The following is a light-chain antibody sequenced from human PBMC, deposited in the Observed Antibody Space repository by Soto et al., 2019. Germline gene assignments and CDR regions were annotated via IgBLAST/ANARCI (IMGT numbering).Light chain of an antibody. CDR3: CSFAVGAALV. J-gene: IGLJ2*01. CDR2: EGT. V-gene: IGLV2-23*01. Sequence: QPASVSASPGQSITISCTGTNSNVGTYDLVSWYQHHPDKAPKLIIYEGTKRPSGISSRFSGSKSGNTASLTISGLQAEDDADYYCCSFAVGAALVFGGGTKLTVL. CDR1: NSNVGTYDL.